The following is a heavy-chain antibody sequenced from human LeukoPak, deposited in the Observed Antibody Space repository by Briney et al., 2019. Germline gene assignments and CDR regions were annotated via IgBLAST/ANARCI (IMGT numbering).Heavy chain of an antibody. V-gene: IGHV1-18*01. CDR1: GYTFTSYG. CDR3: ARDIATVVHQD. Sequence: ASVKVSCKASGYTFTSYGISWVRQAPGQGLEWMGWISGYSGNTNYVQKFQGRVTKTTDRSTTTAYMELRSLRSDDTAVYYCARDIATVVHQDWGQGTLVTVSS. D-gene: IGHD2-15*01. CDR2: ISGYSGNT. J-gene: IGHJ4*02.